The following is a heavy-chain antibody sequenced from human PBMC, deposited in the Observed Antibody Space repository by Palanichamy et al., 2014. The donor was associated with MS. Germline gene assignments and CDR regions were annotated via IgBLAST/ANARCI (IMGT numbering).Heavy chain of an antibody. J-gene: IGHJ4*02. CDR3: VRDKDGYNY. D-gene: IGHD5-24*01. Sequence: DGTVTHYADSVKGQFTISRDNAKETLYLQMNSLRVEDTSVYYCVRDKDGYNYWGQGTLVTVSS. CDR2: DGTVT. V-gene: IGHV3-74*01.